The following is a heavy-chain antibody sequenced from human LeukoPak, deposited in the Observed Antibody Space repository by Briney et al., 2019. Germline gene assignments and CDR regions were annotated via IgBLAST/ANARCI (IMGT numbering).Heavy chain of an antibody. J-gene: IGHJ5*02. D-gene: IGHD3-10*01. Sequence: PSETLSLTCTVSGGYISSSSYFLSWIRQPAGKGLEWIGRIYTSGSTNYNPSLKSRVTISVDTSRNQFSLKLSSVTAADTAVYYCARGSRGAMETWGQGTLVTVSS. CDR3: ARGSRGAMET. CDR1: GGYISSSSYF. V-gene: IGHV4-61*02. CDR2: IYTSGST.